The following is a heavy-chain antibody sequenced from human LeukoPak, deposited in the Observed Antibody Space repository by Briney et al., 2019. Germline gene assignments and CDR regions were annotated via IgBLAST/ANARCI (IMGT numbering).Heavy chain of an antibody. CDR2: IYYSGST. CDR3: ARAAAVTGSDY. V-gene: IGHV4-30-4*01. Sequence: PSETLSLTCTVSGGSISSGDYYWSWIRQPPGKGLEWIGYIYYSGSTYYNPSLKSRVTISVDTSKNQFSLKLSSVTAADTAVYYCARAAAVTGSDYWGQGTLVTVSS. D-gene: IGHD2-2*01. CDR1: GGSISSGDYY. J-gene: IGHJ4*02.